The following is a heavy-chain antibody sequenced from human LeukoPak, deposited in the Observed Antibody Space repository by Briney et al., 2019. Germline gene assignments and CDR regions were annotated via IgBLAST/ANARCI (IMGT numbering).Heavy chain of an antibody. CDR1: AFIFSGHW. CDR2: IKEDGSER. D-gene: IGHD1-26*01. Sequence: GGSLRLSCEGSAFIFSGHWMNWVRQTPGKGLEWVASIKEDGSERQYVDSVKGRFSISRDNTKGSLFLQLNSPRAEDTAVYYCAKEFRGSYWGWGQGTLVTVSS. V-gene: IGHV3-7*03. J-gene: IGHJ4*02. CDR3: AKEFRGSYWG.